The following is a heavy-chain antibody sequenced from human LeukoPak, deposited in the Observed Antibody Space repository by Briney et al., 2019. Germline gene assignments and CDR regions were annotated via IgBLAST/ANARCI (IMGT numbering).Heavy chain of an antibody. CDR1: IDSISSGDYY. CDR3: ARGLRGRSGYYFDS. CDR2: IYYSGST. V-gene: IGHV4-30-4*01. J-gene: IGHJ4*02. Sequence: SQTLSLTCTVSIDSISSGDYYWNWIRQPPGKGLEWFGYIYYSGSTYYNPSLRSRVTISVDTSTTQFSLRLTSVTAADTAVYYCARGLRGRSGYYFDSWGQGTLVTVSS.